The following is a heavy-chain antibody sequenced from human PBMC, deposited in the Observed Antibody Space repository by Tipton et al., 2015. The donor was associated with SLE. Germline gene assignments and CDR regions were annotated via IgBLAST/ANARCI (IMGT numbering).Heavy chain of an antibody. CDR1: DGSITSSSYY. J-gene: IGHJ5*02. D-gene: IGHD4-23*01. CDR3: ARDIWVTQGRWFDP. V-gene: IGHV4-39*07. CDR2: IYYSGRT. Sequence: TLSLTCTVSDGSITSSSYYWGWIRQPPGKGLEWIGSIYYSGRTYYNPSLKSRVTISIDTSKNQFSLKLSTVTAADTAVYYCARDIWVTQGRWFDPWGQGTLVTVSS.